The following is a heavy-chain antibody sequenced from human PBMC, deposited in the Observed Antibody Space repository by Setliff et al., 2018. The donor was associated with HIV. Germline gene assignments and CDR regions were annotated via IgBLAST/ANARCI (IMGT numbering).Heavy chain of an antibody. V-gene: IGHV4-61*10. CDR3: ARGESFGAAPGTGRFRF. J-gene: IGHJ4*02. CDR1: GGSISSGSDY. CDR2: IYYSGST. Sequence: SETLSLTCTVSGGSISSGSDYWSWIRQPAGKGLEWIGYIYYSGSTNYNPSLKSRVTISVDTSKNQFSLKLISVTAADTAVYYCARGESFGAAPGTGRFRFWGQGTLVTVSS. D-gene: IGHD6-13*01.